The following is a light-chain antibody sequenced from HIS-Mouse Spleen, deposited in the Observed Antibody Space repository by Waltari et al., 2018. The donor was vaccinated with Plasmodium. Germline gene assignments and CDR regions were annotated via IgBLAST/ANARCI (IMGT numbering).Light chain of an antibody. CDR2: DAS. CDR3: QQRSNWPRVLT. Sequence: IVLTQPPATLSLSPGERATLSCRASQSVSSYLAWYQQKPGQAPRLLIYDASNRATGIPARFSGSGSGTDFTLTISSLEPEDFAVYYCQQRSNWPRVLTFGGGTKVEIK. V-gene: IGKV3-11*01. J-gene: IGKJ4*01. CDR1: QSVSSY.